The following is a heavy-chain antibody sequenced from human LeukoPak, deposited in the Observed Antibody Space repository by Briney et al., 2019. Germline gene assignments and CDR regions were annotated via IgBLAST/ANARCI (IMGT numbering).Heavy chain of an antibody. Sequence: SETLSPTCTVSGGSISRYYWSWIRQPPGKGLEWIGYIYYSGSTNYNPSLKSRLTISVDTSKNQFSLKLSSVTAADTAVYYCARHLYCGGDCYSGTFHHWGQGTLVTVSS. V-gene: IGHV4-59*08. CDR3: ARHLYCGGDCYSGTFHH. CDR2: IYYSGST. D-gene: IGHD2-21*02. CDR1: GGSISRYY. J-gene: IGHJ1*01.